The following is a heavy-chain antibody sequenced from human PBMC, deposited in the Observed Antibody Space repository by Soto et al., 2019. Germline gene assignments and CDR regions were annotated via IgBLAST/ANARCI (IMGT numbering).Heavy chain of an antibody. J-gene: IGHJ6*02. Sequence: QVQLQESGPGLVKPSQTLSLTCTVSGGSISSGVHYWTWIRQHPGKGLEWIGYIFYSGTTYYNPSLKGGVTISVDTTKNHFSLRLNSVTAADTAVYYCARAVTYDYYGMDVWGQGTTVTVSS. CDR2: IFYSGTT. V-gene: IGHV4-31*03. CDR1: GGSISSGVHY. D-gene: IGHD4-4*01. CDR3: ARAVTYDYYGMDV.